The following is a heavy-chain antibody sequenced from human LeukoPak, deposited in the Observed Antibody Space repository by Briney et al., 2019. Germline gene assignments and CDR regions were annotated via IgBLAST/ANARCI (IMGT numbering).Heavy chain of an antibody. V-gene: IGHV3-21*01. CDR2: ISSSSSYI. J-gene: IGHJ6*03. CDR1: TFTFSSYN. CDR3: ARSGFGYDLGGYYMDV. D-gene: IGHD5-12*01. Sequence: SGGSLRLSCAASTFTFSSYNMNWVRQAPGKGLEWVSSISSSSSYIYYADSVKGRFTISRDNAKNSLYLQMNSLRAEDTAVYYCARSGFGYDLGGYYMDVWGKGTTATVSS.